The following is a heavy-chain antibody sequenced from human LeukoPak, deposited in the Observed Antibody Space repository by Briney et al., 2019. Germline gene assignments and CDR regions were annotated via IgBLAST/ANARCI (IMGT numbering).Heavy chain of an antibody. J-gene: IGHJ4*02. CDR2: IYTSGST. CDR3: ARTYYDFWSGYLYYFDY. CDR1: GGSFSGYY. Sequence: SETLSLTCAVYGGSFSGYYWSWIRQPAGKGLEWIGRIYTSGSTNYNPSLKSRVTMSVDTSKNQFSLKLSSVTAADTAVYYCARTYYDFWSGYLYYFDYWGQGTLVTVSS. D-gene: IGHD3-3*01. V-gene: IGHV4-59*10.